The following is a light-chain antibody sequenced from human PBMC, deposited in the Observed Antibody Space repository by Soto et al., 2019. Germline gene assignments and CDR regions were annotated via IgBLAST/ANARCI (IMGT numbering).Light chain of an antibody. J-gene: IGKJ1*01. CDR2: GAS. Sequence: EIVMTQSPATLSVSPGERATLSCRASQSVSSNIAWYQQKPGQTPRRLIFGASTRATGIPARFSGSGSGTEFTLIISSLQSEDFAVYCCHQYNNWPWTFGQGTNVEIK. CDR1: QSVSSN. V-gene: IGKV3D-15*01. CDR3: HQYNNWPWT.